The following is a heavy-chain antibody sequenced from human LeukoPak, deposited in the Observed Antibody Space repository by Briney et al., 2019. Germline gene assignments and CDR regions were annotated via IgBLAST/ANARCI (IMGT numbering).Heavy chain of an antibody. CDR1: GGSISSSNW. J-gene: IGHJ4*01. Sequence: SETLSLTCAVSGGSISSSNWWSWVRQPPGKGLEWIGEIYHSGSTYYNPSLKSRVTTSIDTSKNQLSLNLKSVTAADTAVYYCARDRDVDDFDSWGHGTLVTVSS. V-gene: IGHV4-4*02. D-gene: IGHD2-15*01. CDR2: IYHSGST. CDR3: ARDRDVDDFDS.